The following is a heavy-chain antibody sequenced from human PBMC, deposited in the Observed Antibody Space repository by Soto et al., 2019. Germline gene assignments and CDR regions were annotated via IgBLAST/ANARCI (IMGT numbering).Heavy chain of an antibody. CDR3: AIDYGGNSYYYGMDV. D-gene: IGHD4-17*01. CDR2: ISSSSSTI. Sequence: LRLSCAASGFTFSSYSMNWVRQAPGKGLEWVSYISSSSSTIYYADSVKGRFTISRDNAKNSLYLQMNSLRDEDTAVYYCAIDYGGNSYYYGMDVWGQGTTVTVSS. J-gene: IGHJ6*02. CDR1: GFTFSSYS. V-gene: IGHV3-48*02.